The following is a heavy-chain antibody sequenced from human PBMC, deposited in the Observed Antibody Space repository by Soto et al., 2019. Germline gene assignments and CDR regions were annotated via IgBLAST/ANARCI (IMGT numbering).Heavy chain of an antibody. CDR3: ARDIITVIGGEIYYYFGMDV. CDR2: INQSGTT. D-gene: IGHD3-10*01. Sequence: SESLSLTCAVNGGSFKKYYWSWLSQPPGKGLEWIGEINQSGTTHYNPSLKRRINISIDTSKNQFSLNLTSVTAADTATYYCARDIITVIGGEIYYYFGMDVWGQGTTVTVSS. J-gene: IGHJ6*02. V-gene: IGHV4-34*01. CDR1: GGSFKKYY.